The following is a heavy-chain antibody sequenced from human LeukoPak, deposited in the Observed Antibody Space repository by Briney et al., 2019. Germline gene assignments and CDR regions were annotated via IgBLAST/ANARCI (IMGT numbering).Heavy chain of an antibody. CDR3: ARRGAVYGGNDFDY. Sequence: SETLSLTCTVTGXSFSTYYRSWIRQTPGKGLESIGFIYYSGSTNYNPSLKSRVTMSVDTSKNQFSLKLSSVTASDTAVYYCARRGAVYGGNDFDYWGQGTLVTVSS. CDR1: GXSFSTYY. D-gene: IGHD4-23*01. CDR2: IYYSGST. V-gene: IGHV4-59*08. J-gene: IGHJ4*02.